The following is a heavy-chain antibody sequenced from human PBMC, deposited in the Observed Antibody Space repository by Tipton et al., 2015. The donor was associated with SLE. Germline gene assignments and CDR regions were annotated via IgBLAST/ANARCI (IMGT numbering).Heavy chain of an antibody. Sequence: SLRLSCTASGFTFGDYAMSWVRQAPGKGLEWVGFIRSKAYGGTTEYAASVKGRFTISRDDSKSIAYLQMNSLRAEDTAVYYCARDAPLVDYYGSGDDYWGQGTLVTVSS. D-gene: IGHD3-10*01. CDR3: ARDAPLVDYYGSGDDY. V-gene: IGHV3-49*04. J-gene: IGHJ4*02. CDR2: IRSKAYGGTT. CDR1: GFTFGDYA.